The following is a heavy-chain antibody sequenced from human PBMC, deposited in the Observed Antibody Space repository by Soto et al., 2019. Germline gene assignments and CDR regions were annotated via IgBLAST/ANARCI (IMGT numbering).Heavy chain of an antibody. CDR2: ISSIGTP. CDR3: ARESVYGPNGE. D-gene: IGHD3-10*01. V-gene: IGHV3-30-3*01. Sequence: QLQLVESGGGVVHPGGSLRLSCAASGFTFSRHSMHWVRQAPGRGLEWLAVISSIGTPYHADSVKGRFTISRDNSKSTLYLDIDSLRSDDTAVYYCARESVYGPNGEWGQGTLVTVSS. CDR1: GFTFSRHS. J-gene: IGHJ4*02.